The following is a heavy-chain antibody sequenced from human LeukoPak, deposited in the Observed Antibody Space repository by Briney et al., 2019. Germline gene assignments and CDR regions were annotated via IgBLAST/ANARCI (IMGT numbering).Heavy chain of an antibody. CDR1: GGSISSSNW. V-gene: IGHV4-4*02. CDR2: IYHSGSA. D-gene: IGHD3-22*01. CDR3: ASASHDGSGYKVC. J-gene: IGHJ4*02. Sequence: KPSGTLSLTCAVSGGSISSSNWWSWVRQPPGKGLEWIGEIYHSGSANYNPSLKSRVTISVDKSKNQFSLKLSSVTAADTAVYYCASASHDGSGYKVCWGQGTLVTVSS.